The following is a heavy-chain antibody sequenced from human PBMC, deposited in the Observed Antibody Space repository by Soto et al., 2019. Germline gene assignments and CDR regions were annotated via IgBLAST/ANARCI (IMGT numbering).Heavy chain of an antibody. CDR1: GYTLTNHG. CDR3: ARGRVIIGVDI. J-gene: IGHJ3*02. D-gene: IGHD3-22*01. V-gene: IGHV1-3*04. CDR2: INTDNGKA. Sequence: GASVKVSCKASGYTLTNHGVPWGRQAPGQRLEWMGWINTDNGKAEYSQKFQGRVTITRNTSATTAYMELSTLRSEDTAMYYRARGRVIIGVDIWGQGTMVTVSS.